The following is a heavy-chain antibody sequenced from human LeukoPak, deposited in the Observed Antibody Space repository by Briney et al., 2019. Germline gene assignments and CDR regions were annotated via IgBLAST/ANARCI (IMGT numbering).Heavy chain of an antibody. Sequence: GGSLRLSCAASGFAFSSQAMGWVRQAPGKGLEWVSVISDSGSLTYYADSVKGRFTISRDNSKNTLFLQLNSLRAEDTAVYYCARGNNYYDSSGYIYYWGQGTLVTVSS. V-gene: IGHV3-23*01. D-gene: IGHD3-22*01. CDR2: ISDSGSLT. CDR1: GFAFSSQA. J-gene: IGHJ4*02. CDR3: ARGNNYYDSSGYIYY.